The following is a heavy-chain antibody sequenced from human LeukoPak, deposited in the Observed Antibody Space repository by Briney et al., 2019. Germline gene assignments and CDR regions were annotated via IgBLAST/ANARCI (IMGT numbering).Heavy chain of an antibody. CDR1: GGSISSYY. J-gene: IGHJ4*02. CDR3: ATYHFRGDTHYFDY. D-gene: IGHD3-10*02. CDR2: IYYSGST. Sequence: PSETLSLTCTVSGGSISSYYWSWIRQPPGKGLEWIAYIYYSGSTNYNPSLQSRVTISVDTSNNQFSLKLSSVTAADTAVYYCATYHFRGDTHYFDYWGQGTLVTVSS. V-gene: IGHV4-59*01.